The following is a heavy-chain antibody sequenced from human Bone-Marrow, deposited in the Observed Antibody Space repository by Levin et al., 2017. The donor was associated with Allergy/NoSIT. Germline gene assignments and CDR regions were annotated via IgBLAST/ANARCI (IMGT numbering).Heavy chain of an antibody. Sequence: VASVKVSCAASGFTFSSYAMSWVRQAPGKGLEWVSAISGSGGSTYYADSVKGRFTISRDNSKNTLYLQMNSLRAEDTAVYYCAKPHPHHMNRVAGTWLAYWGQGTLVTVSS. CDR3: AKPHPHHMNRVAGTWLAY. CDR2: ISGSGGST. D-gene: IGHD6-19*01. J-gene: IGHJ4*02. CDR1: GFTFSSYA. V-gene: IGHV3-23*01.